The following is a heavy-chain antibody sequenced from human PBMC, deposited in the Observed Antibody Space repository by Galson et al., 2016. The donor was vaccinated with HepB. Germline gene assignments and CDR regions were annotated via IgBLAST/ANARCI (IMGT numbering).Heavy chain of an antibody. CDR2: IIPILGIA. CDR1: GGTFSSYT. CDR3: ARDSERLRIAARLIYSFDY. Sequence: VKVSCKASGGTFSSYTISWVRQAPGQGLEWMGRIIPILGIANYAQKFQGRVTITADKSTSTAYMELSSLRSEDTAVYYCARDSERLRIAARLIYSFDYWGQGTLVTVSS. D-gene: IGHD6-6*01. V-gene: IGHV1-69*04. J-gene: IGHJ4*02.